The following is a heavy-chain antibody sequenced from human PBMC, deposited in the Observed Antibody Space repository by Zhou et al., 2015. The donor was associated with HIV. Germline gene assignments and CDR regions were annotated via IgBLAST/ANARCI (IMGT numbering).Heavy chain of an antibody. CDR2: MNPNSGNT. CDR1: GYTFISYD. CDR3: ARGAVQGSNEGTNSWNWFDP. J-gene: IGHJ5*02. Sequence: QVQLVQSGAEVKKPGASVKVSCKASGYTFISYDINWVRQATGQGLEWMGWMNPNSGNTGYAQKFQGRVTMTRDTSMGTAYMELSSLTSEDTAVYYCARGAVQGSNEGTNSWNWFDPWGQGTLVTVSS. V-gene: IGHV1-8*01. D-gene: IGHD2-15*01.